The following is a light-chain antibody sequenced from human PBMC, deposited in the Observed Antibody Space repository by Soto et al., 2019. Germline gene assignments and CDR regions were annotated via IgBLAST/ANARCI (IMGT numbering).Light chain of an antibody. CDR2: GNS. Sequence: QSALTQPPSVSGAPGQRVTISCTGSSSNIGAGYDVHWYQQLPGTAPKLLIYGNSNRPSGVPDRFSGSKSGTSASLAITGLQAEDEADYYCQSYDSSLRGYVVGTGTKSPS. J-gene: IGLJ1*01. V-gene: IGLV1-40*01. CDR3: QSYDSSLRGYV. CDR1: SSNIGAGYD.